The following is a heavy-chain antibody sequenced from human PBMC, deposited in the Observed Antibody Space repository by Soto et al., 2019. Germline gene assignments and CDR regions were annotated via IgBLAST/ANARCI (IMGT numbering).Heavy chain of an antibody. Sequence: GGSLRLSCAASGFTFSSYWMHWVRQAPGKGLVWVSRINSDGSSTSYADSVKGRFTISRDNAKNTLYLQMNSLRAEDTAVYYWAGEVYYYDSSGYLGYWGQGTLVTVSS. CDR2: INSDGSST. CDR1: GFTFSSYW. J-gene: IGHJ4*02. V-gene: IGHV3-74*01. CDR3: AGEVYYYDSSGYLGY. D-gene: IGHD3-22*01.